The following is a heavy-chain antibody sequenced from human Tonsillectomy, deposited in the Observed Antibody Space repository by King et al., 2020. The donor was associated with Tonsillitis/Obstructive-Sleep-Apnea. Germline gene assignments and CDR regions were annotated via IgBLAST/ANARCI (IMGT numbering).Heavy chain of an antibody. J-gene: IGHJ3*02. D-gene: IGHD6-19*01. Sequence: VQLVESGGGLVQPGGSLRLSCTASGFTFSSYAMTWVRQAPGKGLDWVSTIRGTSRSTYYADSVKGRFTISRDNSKNTLYLQMNSLRAEDTAVYYCAKTGAVAGSDDAFDIWGQGTMVTVSS. CDR1: GFTFSSYA. CDR3: AKTGAVAGSDDAFDI. CDR2: IRGTSRST. V-gene: IGHV3-23*04.